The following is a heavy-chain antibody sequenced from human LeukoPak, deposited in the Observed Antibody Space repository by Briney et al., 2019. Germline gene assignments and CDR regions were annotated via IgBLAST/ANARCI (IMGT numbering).Heavy chain of an antibody. CDR3: NARLYSGTNPHFDY. CDR2: IRSKSNGETA. CDR1: EFTFNNAW. V-gene: IGHV3-15*01. D-gene: IGHD1-26*01. Sequence: GGSLRLSCEVSEFTFNNAWMTWVRQAPGKGLEWVGRIRSKSNGETADYATPVKGRFTISRDDSKNSLYLQMNSLKAEDTAVYFCNARLYSGTNPHFDYWGQGTLVTVSS. J-gene: IGHJ4*02.